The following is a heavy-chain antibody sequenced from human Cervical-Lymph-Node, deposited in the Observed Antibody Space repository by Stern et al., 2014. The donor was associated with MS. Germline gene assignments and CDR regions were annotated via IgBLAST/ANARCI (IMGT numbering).Heavy chain of an antibody. CDR1: GGTFSSYA. V-gene: IGHV1-69*01. CDR2: IIPIFGTA. D-gene: IGHD3-22*01. J-gene: IGHJ5*02. CDR3: ARDEDTMIVTGGNWFDP. Sequence: QVQLVQSGAEVKKPGSSVKVSCKASGGTFSSYAISWVRQAPGQGLEWMGGIIPIFGTANYAQKFQGRVTITADESTSTAYMELSSLRSEDTAVYYCARDEDTMIVTGGNWFDPWGQGTLVTVSS.